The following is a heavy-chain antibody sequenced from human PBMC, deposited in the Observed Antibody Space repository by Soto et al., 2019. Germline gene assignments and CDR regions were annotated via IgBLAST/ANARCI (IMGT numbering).Heavy chain of an antibody. D-gene: IGHD1-26*01. CDR3: ARWSFLDY. CDR2: ISGSGDST. V-gene: IGHV3-23*01. Sequence: EVQLLESGGGLVQPGGSLRLSCAASGFIFRSYAMNWVRQAPGKGLERVSGISGSGDSTYYADAVKGRFTISRDNSKNTLFLQMNSLRVEDTAVYYCARWSFLDYWGQGTRVTVS. J-gene: IGHJ4*02. CDR1: GFIFRSYA.